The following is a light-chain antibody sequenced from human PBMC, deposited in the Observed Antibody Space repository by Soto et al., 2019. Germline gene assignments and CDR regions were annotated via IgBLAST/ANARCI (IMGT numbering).Light chain of an antibody. V-gene: IGKV1-5*01. CDR2: DAS. Sequence: IQISQSPSALSASVGDRVTITCRASQSISRWLTWYQQKPGKAPKLLIYDASNLGSGVPSRFSGSGSGTDFTLTISGLQPDDFTTYYCQQSYSTPSYTFGQGTKVAI. CDR3: QQSYSTPSYT. J-gene: IGKJ2*01. CDR1: QSISRW.